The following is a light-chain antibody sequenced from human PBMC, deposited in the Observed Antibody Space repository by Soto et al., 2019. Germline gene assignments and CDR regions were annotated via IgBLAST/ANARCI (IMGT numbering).Light chain of an antibody. J-gene: IGLJ1*01. CDR3: SSYTGGNPSYV. Sequence: QSVLTQPPSVSGAPGQRVTISCTGGASNIGANYDVHWYQQLPGTAPKLMIYEVTIRPSGVSDRFSGSKSGNTASLTVSGLQAEDEADYYCSSYTGGNPSYVFGTGTKLTVL. CDR1: ASNIGANYD. CDR2: EVT. V-gene: IGLV1-40*01.